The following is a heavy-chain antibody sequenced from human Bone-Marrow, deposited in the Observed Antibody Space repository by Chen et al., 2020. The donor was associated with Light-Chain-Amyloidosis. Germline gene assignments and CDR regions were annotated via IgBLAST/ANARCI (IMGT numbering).Heavy chain of an antibody. CDR3: ARERGIFPSPTHPNRFESSGFSL. D-gene: IGHD3-22*01. Sequence: EMQLVESGGGLVQPGRSLRLSCAASGFTFDDFAMHWVRQVPGKGLEWVAGISWNRGSIDYADSVRGRFTISRDNAKNSLFLQMNSLRSDDTAVYYCARERGIFPSPTHPNRFESSGFSLWGQGALVTVSS. J-gene: IGHJ4*02. CDR1: GFTFDDFA. V-gene: IGHV3-9*01. CDR2: ISWNRGSI.